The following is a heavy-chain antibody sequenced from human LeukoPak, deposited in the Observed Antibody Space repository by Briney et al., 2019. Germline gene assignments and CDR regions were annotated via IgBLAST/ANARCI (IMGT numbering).Heavy chain of an antibody. CDR2: IYTSGST. J-gene: IGHJ6*03. CDR3: ARDKNGDGYNLDYYYYMDV. Sequence: PSQTLSLTCTVSGGSISSGSYYWSWIRQPAGKGLEWIGRIYTSGSTNYNPSLKSRVTISVDTSKNQFSLKLSSVTAADTAVYYCARDKNGDGYNLDYYYYMDVWGKGTTVTISS. V-gene: IGHV4-61*02. CDR1: GGSISSGSYY. D-gene: IGHD5-24*01.